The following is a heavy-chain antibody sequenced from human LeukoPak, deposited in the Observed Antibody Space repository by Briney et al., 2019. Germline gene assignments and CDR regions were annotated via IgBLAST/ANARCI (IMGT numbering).Heavy chain of an antibody. D-gene: IGHD3-10*01. CDR3: ARAHYYGSEYYFDY. J-gene: IGHJ4*02. Sequence: SETLSLTCTASGGSISSYYWSWIRQPAGKGLEWIGRIYTSGSTNYNPSLKGRVTMSVDTSKNQFSLKLSSVTAADTAVYYCARAHYYGSEYYFDYWGQGTLVTVSS. V-gene: IGHV4-4*07. CDR2: IYTSGST. CDR1: GGSISSYY.